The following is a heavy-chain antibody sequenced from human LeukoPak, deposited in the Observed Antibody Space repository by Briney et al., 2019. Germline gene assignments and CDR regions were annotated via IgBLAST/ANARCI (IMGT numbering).Heavy chain of an antibody. D-gene: IGHD2-15*01. CDR1: GFTVSSNY. Sequence: PGGSLRLSCAASGFTVSSNYMTWVRQAPGKGLEWVSIIYTGGNTFYADSVKGRFTISRDNSKNTVYLQMNSLRAEDTAVYYCATMGWTNNYFEHWGQGTLVTVSA. V-gene: IGHV3-53*01. CDR2: IYTGGNT. J-gene: IGHJ4*02. CDR3: ATMGWTNNYFEH.